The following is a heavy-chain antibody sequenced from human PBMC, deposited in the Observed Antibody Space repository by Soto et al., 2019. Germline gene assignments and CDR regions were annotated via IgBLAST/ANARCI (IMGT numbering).Heavy chain of an antibody. D-gene: IGHD3-3*01. J-gene: IGHJ6*02. Sequence: GASVKVSCKASGYTFTSYGISWVRQAPGQGLEWMGWISAYNGNTNYAQKLQGRVTMTTDTSTSTAYMELRSLRSDDTAVYYCAKLFGVVIYPLYSYYYYGMDVWGQGTTVTVSS. CDR2: ISAYNGNT. V-gene: IGHV1-18*04. CDR1: GYTFTSYG. CDR3: AKLFGVVIYPLYSYYYYGMDV.